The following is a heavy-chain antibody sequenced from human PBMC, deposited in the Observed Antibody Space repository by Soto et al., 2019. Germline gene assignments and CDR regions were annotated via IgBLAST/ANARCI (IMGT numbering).Heavy chain of an antibody. Sequence: SETLSLTCTVSGDSSSSSTYYWGWIRQPPGKGLEWIGMIYYSGSAYYNPSLKSRVTISIDTSKNQFSLRLSSVTAADTAVYYCARHGVDYGDYASYNYYRMDVWGRGTTVT. D-gene: IGHD4-17*01. V-gene: IGHV4-39*01. CDR3: ARHGVDYGDYASYNYYRMDV. J-gene: IGHJ6*01. CDR1: GDSSSSSTYY. CDR2: IYYSGSA.